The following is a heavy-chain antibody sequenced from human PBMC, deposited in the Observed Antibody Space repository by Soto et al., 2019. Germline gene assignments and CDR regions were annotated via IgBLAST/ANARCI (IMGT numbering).Heavy chain of an antibody. CDR3: ARVGNPDHVAEFDP. D-gene: IGHD1-1*01. CDR2: IYYSGST. CDR1: GGSISSYY. V-gene: IGHV4-59*01. J-gene: IGHJ5*02. Sequence: SETLSLTCTVSGGSISSYYWSWIRQPPGKGLEWIGYIYYSGSTNYNPSLKSRVTISVDTSKNQFSLKLSSVTAADTAVYYCARVGNPDHVAEFDPWGQGTLVTVSS.